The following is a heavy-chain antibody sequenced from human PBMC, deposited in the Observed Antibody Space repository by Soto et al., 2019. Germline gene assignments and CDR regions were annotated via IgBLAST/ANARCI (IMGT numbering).Heavy chain of an antibody. CDR2: IIPIFGTA. CDR3: ARDQSFDRSYYYGIDV. V-gene: IGHV1-69*13. J-gene: IGHJ6*02. Sequence: SVKVSCKASGGTFSSYAISWVRQAPGQGLEWMGGIIPIFGTANYAQKNQGRVKITADESTSTAYMELSSLRPEDTAVYYCARDQSFDRSYYYGIDVWGQGTTVTVSS. D-gene: IGHD3-10*01. CDR1: GGTFSSYA.